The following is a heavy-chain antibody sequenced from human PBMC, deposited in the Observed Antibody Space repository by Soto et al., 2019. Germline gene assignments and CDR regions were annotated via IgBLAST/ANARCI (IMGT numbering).Heavy chain of an antibody. J-gene: IGHJ5*02. CDR2: IYYSGST. Sequence: SETLSLTCTVSGGSISSYYWSWIRQPPGKGLEWIGYIYYSGSTNYNPSLKSRVTISVDTSKNQFSLKLSSVTAADTAVYYCARDYHTIAAAGGGWFDPWGQGTLVTVSS. CDR1: GGSISSYY. D-gene: IGHD6-13*01. CDR3: ARDYHTIAAAGGGWFDP. V-gene: IGHV4-59*01.